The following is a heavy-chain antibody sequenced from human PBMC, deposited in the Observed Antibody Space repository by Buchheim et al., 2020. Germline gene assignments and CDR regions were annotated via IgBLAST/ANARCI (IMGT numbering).Heavy chain of an antibody. D-gene: IGHD3-16*01. V-gene: IGHV3-74*01. CDR2: INSDGSST. J-gene: IGHJ4*02. CDR1: GFTFSNYW. Sequence: EVQLVESGGGLIQPGGSVRLSCAASGFTFSNYWMYWIRQAPGKGLVWVSRINSDGSSTAYAESVQGRFTISRDNSKNTLYLQMNSLRAEDTAVYYCAKVGSSPSHFDYWGQGTL. CDR3: AKVGSSPSHFDY.